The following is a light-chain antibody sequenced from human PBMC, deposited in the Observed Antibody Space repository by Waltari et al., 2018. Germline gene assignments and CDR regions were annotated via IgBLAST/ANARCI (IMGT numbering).Light chain of an antibody. CDR3: QHYHTLPYT. Sequence: DIQMTQSPSSLSAAVGDRVTITCQTTQDVTTSLSWFQQKPGKAPQLLIYDASTLQSGVPSRFSSSGSVTSFSFTITSLQPEDSATYYCQHYHTLPYTFGRGTKLQIK. CDR1: QDVTTS. J-gene: IGKJ2*01. CDR2: DAS. V-gene: IGKV1-33*01.